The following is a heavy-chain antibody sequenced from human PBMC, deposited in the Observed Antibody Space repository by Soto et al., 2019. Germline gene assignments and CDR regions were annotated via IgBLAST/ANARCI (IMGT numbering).Heavy chain of an antibody. CDR1: GGSIRNYY. D-gene: IGHD7-27*01. J-gene: IGHJ5*02. CDR2: IYHSGST. CDR3: ARLGQAPYRSWFDP. Sequence: PSETLSLTCTVSGGSIRNYYWIWIRQPPGKGLEWIGYIYHSGSTNYNPYLKSRVTISIDTSRNQFSLKLRSVTAADTAVYYCARLGQAPYRSWFDPWGQGTLVTVSS. V-gene: IGHV4-59*01.